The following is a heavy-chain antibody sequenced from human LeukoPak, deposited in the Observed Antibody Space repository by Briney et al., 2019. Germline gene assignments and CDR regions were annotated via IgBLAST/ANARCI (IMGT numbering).Heavy chain of an antibody. Sequence: SETLSLTRSVSGGSLSSTDYYWGWIRQPPGKGLEWIGTVYYNGATQYSPSLKSRVTVSIDTSKNQFSLRLTSVTAADTAVYYCAIELRTYSGYNPLDCWGQGTLVTVSS. CDR2: VYYNGAT. V-gene: IGHV4-39*07. D-gene: IGHD5-12*01. CDR3: AIELRTYSGYNPLDC. J-gene: IGHJ4*02. CDR1: GGSLSSTDYY.